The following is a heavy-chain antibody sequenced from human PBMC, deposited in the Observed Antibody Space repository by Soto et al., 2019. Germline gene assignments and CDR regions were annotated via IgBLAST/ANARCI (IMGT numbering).Heavy chain of an antibody. J-gene: IGHJ4*02. V-gene: IGHV3-23*01. D-gene: IGHD2-21*02. CDR2: VSGSGGGT. CDR1: GFTFKTYG. CDR3: ARIGPYCGGDCYPDFDF. Sequence: EVQLLESGGGLVQPGGSQTLSCAASGFTFKTYGMTWVRQAPGKGLEWVSTVSGSGGGTYYADSVKGRFTISRVNSKNTMYLQMSNLRAEDTAVYSCARIGPYCGGDCYPDFDFWGLGTPVTVST.